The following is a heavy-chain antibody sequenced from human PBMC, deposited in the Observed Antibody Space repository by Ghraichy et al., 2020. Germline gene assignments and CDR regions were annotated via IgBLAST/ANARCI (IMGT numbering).Heavy chain of an antibody. CDR2: IYYSGST. Sequence: PLSLTCTVSGGSISSGDHYWSWIRQPPGKGLEWIGFIYYSGSTYYSPSLKSRVIISVDTSKNQFSLKLSSVTAADTAVYYCARSTYFRSFCYDYWGQGTLVTVSS. V-gene: IGHV4-30-4*01. CDR1: GGSISSGDHY. CDR3: ARSTYFRSFCYDY. D-gene: IGHD1-26*01. J-gene: IGHJ4*02.